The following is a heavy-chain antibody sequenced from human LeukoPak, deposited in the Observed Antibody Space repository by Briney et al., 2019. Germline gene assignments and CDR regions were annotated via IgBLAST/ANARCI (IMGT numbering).Heavy chain of an antibody. J-gene: IGHJ4*02. V-gene: IGHV3-30*03. CDR3: ARDGALDY. CDR1: GFTFSNYG. Sequence: PGGSLRLSCAASGFTFSNYGMHWVRQAPGKGLEWVAVISYDGSNKYYADSVKGRFTISRDNSKNTLYLQMNSLRAEDTAVYYCARDGALDYWGQGTLVTVSS. CDR2: ISYDGSNK. D-gene: IGHD3-16*01.